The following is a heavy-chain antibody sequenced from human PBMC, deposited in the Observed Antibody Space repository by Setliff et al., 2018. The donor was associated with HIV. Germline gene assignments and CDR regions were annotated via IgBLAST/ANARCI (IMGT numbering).Heavy chain of an antibody. D-gene: IGHD3-16*01. CDR3: AKEVGGSYALGSKVLDS. Sequence: SVKVSCKVSGDTFTGSTYTWVRRAPGQGLDWMGGIIPVLGITNYAQRFQGRVILTADESTRTLYMELTSLTYEDTAVYYCAKEVGGSYALGSKVLDSWGQGTLVTVSS. V-gene: IGHV1-69*10. CDR2: IIPVLGIT. CDR1: GDTFTGST. J-gene: IGHJ4*02.